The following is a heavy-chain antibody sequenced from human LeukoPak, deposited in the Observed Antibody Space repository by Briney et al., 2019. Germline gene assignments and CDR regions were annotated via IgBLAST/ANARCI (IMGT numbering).Heavy chain of an antibody. Sequence: HPGGSLRLSCATSGFTFDNYAMHWARQAPGKGLEWVSGITWNSGSIAYADSVKGRFTISRDNAKNSLYLQMNSLRAEDAALYFCARDPYSGSYGPYYYYYMDVWGKGTTVTISS. CDR2: ITWNSGSI. CDR1: GFTFDNYA. V-gene: IGHV3-9*01. D-gene: IGHD1-26*01. CDR3: ARDPYSGSYGPYYYYYMDV. J-gene: IGHJ6*03.